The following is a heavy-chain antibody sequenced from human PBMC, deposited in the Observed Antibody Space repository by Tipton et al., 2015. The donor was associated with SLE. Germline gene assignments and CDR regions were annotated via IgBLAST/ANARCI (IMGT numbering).Heavy chain of an antibody. CDR3: ARLGTGIFDY. Sequence: TLSLTCTVSGGSISSGGHYWTWIRQHPGKGLEFIAFIYFSGRTYYSPSLKSRVAISVDTSENQFSLKLSSVTAADTAVYYCARLGTGIFDYWGQGTLVTVSS. CDR2: IYFSGRT. D-gene: IGHD1-1*01. V-gene: IGHV4-31*03. CDR1: GGSISSGGHY. J-gene: IGHJ4*02.